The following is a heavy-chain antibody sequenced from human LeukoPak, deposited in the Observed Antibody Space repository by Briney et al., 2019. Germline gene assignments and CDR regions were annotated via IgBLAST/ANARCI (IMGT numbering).Heavy chain of an antibody. CDR3: ARVSPYSSGWWLRGGMDV. CDR1: GGSFGGYY. J-gene: IGHJ6*04. CDR2: INHSGST. Sequence: PSETLSLTCAVYGGSFGGYYWSWIRQPPGKGLEWVGEINHSGSTNYNPSLKSRVTISVDTSKNQFSLKLSSVTAADTAVYYCARVSPYSSGWWLRGGMDVWGKGTTVTVSS. D-gene: IGHD6-19*01. V-gene: IGHV4-34*01.